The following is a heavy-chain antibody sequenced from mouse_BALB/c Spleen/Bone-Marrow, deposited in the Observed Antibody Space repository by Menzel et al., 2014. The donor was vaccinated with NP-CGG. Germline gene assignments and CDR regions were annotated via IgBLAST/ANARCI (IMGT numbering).Heavy chain of an antibody. CDR2: ISTYSGNT. Sequence: VQLQESGPELVRPGVSVKISCKGSGYKFTDYAMHWVKQSHAKSLEWIGLISTYSGNTHYNQKFKGKATMTVDKSSSTAYMELARLTSEDSAIYYCARNFYGSAYFDFWGQGSTLTVSS. CDR3: ARNFYGSAYFDF. J-gene: IGHJ2*01. D-gene: IGHD1-1*01. V-gene: IGHV1-67*01. CDR1: GYKFTDYA.